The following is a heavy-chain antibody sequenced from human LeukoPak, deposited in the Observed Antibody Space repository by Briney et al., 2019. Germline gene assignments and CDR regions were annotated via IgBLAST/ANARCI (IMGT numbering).Heavy chain of an antibody. J-gene: IGHJ3*02. V-gene: IGHV1-18*01. Sequence: ASVKVSCKASGYTFTSYGISWVRQAPGQGLEWMGWISAYNGNTNYAQKLQGRVTMTTDTSTSTAYMELRSLRSDDTAVYYCARYRLRWSLPFDAFDIWGQGTMVTVSS. CDR2: ISAYNGNT. CDR1: GYTFTSYG. CDR3: ARYRLRWSLPFDAFDI. D-gene: IGHD2-21*01.